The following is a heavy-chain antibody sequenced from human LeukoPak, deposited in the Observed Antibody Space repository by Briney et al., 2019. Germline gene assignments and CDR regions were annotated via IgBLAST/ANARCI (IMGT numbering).Heavy chain of an antibody. CDR2: IKQDGSDK. D-gene: IGHD3-22*01. V-gene: IGHV3-7*01. Sequence: PGGSLRLSCAASGFTFSNYWMNWVRQAPGKGLEWVAIIKQDGSDKHYVDSVKGRFTISRDNAKNSLYLQMNSLRVEDTAVYYCARDYGEYYYDSSGYYGGFDYWGQGTLVTVSS. CDR1: GFTFSNYW. J-gene: IGHJ4*02. CDR3: ARDYGEYYYDSSGYYGGFDY.